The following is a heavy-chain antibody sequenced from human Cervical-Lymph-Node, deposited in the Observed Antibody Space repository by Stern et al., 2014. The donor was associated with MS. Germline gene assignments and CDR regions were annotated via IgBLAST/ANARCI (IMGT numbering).Heavy chain of an antibody. CDR1: GDTFDSYG. Sequence: AQLVESGTEVKKPGPSVKVSCKAAGDTFDSYGISRVRQARGHGLEWMGGLFPFFGTPIYAQKFQGRVTMTADESTTTAYMDLTSLSVEDTAVYYCATSTYGLVHWGQGTLVTVSS. CDR2: LFPFFGTP. D-gene: IGHD3-10*01. J-gene: IGHJ4*02. CDR3: ATSTYGLVH. V-gene: IGHV1-69*01.